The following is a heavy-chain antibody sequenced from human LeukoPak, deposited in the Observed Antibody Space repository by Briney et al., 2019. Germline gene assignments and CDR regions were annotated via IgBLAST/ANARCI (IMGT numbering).Heavy chain of an antibody. Sequence: GASVKVSCKASGGTFSSYAISWVRQAPGQGLEWMGGIIPIFGTANYAQKFQGRVTITADESTSTAYMELSSLRSEDTAVYYCARVPLLTSSSRGGYYFDYWGQGTLVTVSS. V-gene: IGHV1-69*01. CDR1: GGTFSSYA. J-gene: IGHJ4*02. D-gene: IGHD6-6*01. CDR3: ARVPLLTSSSRGGYYFDY. CDR2: IIPIFGTA.